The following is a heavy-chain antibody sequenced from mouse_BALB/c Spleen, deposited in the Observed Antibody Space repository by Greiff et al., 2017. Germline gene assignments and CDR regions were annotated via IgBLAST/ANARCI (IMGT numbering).Heavy chain of an antibody. CDR2: ISYSGST. CDR1: GYSITSDYA. J-gene: IGHJ4*01. CDR3: ARWGTQTLYAMDY. Sequence: EVQGVESGPGLVKPSQSLSLTCTVTGYSITSDYAWYWIRQFPGNKLEWMGYISYSGSTSYNPSLKSRISITRDTSKNQFFLQLNSVTTEDTATYYCARWGTQTLYAMDYWGQGTSVTVSS. V-gene: IGHV3-2*02.